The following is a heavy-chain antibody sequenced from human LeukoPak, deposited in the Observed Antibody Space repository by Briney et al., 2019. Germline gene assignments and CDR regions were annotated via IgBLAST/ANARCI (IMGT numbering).Heavy chain of an antibody. CDR3: ARLRRDGYNALDY. CDR2: IYHSGST. J-gene: IGHJ4*02. D-gene: IGHD5-24*01. V-gene: IGHV4-4*02. Sequence: SGTLSLTCAVSGGSISSGNWWSWVRQPPGKGLEWIGEIYHSGSTNYNPSLKSRFTISVDTSKNQFSLKLSSVTAADTAVYYCARLRRDGYNALDYWGQGTLVTVSS. CDR1: GGSISSGNW.